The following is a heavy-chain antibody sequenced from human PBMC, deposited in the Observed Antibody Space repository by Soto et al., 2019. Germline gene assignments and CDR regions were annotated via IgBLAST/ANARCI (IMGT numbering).Heavy chain of an antibody. CDR1: GGSISSYY. CDR2: IYYSGST. CDR3: ARAKAPLYSSSWYWFDP. Sequence: SGTLSLTCTVSGGSISSYYWSWIRQPPGKGLEWIGYIYYSGSTNYNPSLKSRVTISVDTSKNQFSLKLSSVTAADTAVYYCARAKAPLYSSSWYWFDPWGQGTLVTVSS. D-gene: IGHD6-13*01. V-gene: IGHV4-59*08. J-gene: IGHJ5*02.